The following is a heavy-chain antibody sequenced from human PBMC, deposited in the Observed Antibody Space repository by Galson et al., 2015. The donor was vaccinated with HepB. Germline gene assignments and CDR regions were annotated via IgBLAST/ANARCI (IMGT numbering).Heavy chain of an antibody. CDR1: GYTFTSYG. J-gene: IGHJ1*01. D-gene: IGHD6-19*01. CDR3: ARVGRIAVAGTLGYFQH. V-gene: IGHV1-18*01. CDR2: ISAYNGNT. Sequence: SVKVSCKASGYTFTSYGISWVRQAPGQGLEWMGWISAYNGNTNYAQKLQGRVTMTTDTSTSTAYMELRSLRSDDTAVYYCARVGRIAVAGTLGYFQHWGQGTLVTVSS.